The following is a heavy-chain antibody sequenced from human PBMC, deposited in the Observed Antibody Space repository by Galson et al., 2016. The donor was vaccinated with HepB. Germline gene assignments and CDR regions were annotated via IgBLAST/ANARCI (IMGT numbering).Heavy chain of an antibody. D-gene: IGHD5-12*01. J-gene: IGHJ5*02. CDR1: GFTFSRYW. Sequence: SLRLSCAASGFTFSRYWMHWVRQVPGKGLVWVSRINSDGSFTRYADSVKGRFTISRDNAKNTLYLQMNSLRAEDTAVYFCAKDQLYSEVAWFDPWGQGTLVTVSS. CDR3: AKDQLYSEVAWFDP. CDR2: INSDGSFT. V-gene: IGHV3-74*01.